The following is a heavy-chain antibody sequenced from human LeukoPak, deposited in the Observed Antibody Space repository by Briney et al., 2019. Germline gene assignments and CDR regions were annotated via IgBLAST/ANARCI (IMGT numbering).Heavy chain of an antibody. CDR1: GHTFTIYC. Sequence: GPSVNVSCKASGHTFTIYCISGVRRAPGQGREWRGWMNTYNGNTNYTQKPEGRVTMTTDTYTSTAYRGLGRLRSDHTPVYYCATATLTHSSSWPLDFWGQGTLVTVSS. CDR3: ATATLTHSSSWPLDF. V-gene: IGHV1-18*01. J-gene: IGHJ4*02. CDR2: MNTYNGNT. D-gene: IGHD6-13*01.